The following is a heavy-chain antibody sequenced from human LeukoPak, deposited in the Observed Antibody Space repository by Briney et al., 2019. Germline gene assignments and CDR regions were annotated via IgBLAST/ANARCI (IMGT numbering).Heavy chain of an antibody. CDR2: IYTSGST. V-gene: IGHV4-61*02. CDR3: AREGAVLDAFDI. D-gene: IGHD6-19*01. J-gene: IGHJ3*02. Sequence: SETLSLTCTVSGGSISSGSYYWSWIRQPAGKGLEWIGRIYTSGSTNYNPSLKSRVTISVDTSKNQFSLKLGSVTAADTAVYYCAREGAVLDAFDIWGQGTMVTVSS. CDR1: GGSISSGSYY.